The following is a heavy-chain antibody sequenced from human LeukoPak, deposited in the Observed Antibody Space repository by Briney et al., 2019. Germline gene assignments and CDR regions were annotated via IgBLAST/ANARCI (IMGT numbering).Heavy chain of an antibody. J-gene: IGHJ4*02. CDR3: ARGRAAPHVNFDY. CDR1: GGSFSSYY. D-gene: IGHD6-6*01. Sequence: NTSETLSLTCAVYGGSFSSYYWSWIRQPPGKGLEWIGEINHSGSTNYNPSLKSRVTISVDTSKNQFSLKLSSVTAADTAVYYCARGRAAPHVNFDYWGQGTLVTVSS. V-gene: IGHV4-34*01. CDR2: INHSGST.